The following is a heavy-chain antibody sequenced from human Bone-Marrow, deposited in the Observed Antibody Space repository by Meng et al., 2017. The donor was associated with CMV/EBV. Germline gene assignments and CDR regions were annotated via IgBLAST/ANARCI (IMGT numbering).Heavy chain of an antibody. J-gene: IGHJ6*02. D-gene: IGHD2-2*01. Sequence: SVKVSCKASGGTFSNYAISWVRQAPGQGLQWMGGIIPIFGTANYAQKFQGRVTLTTDESTSTAYMELSSLRSEDTAVYYCASTGYCGGTSCYPYYYYGIDVWGQGTTVTVSS. CDR1: GGTFSNYA. CDR3: ASTGYCGGTSCYPYYYYGIDV. V-gene: IGHV1-69*05. CDR2: IIPIFGTA.